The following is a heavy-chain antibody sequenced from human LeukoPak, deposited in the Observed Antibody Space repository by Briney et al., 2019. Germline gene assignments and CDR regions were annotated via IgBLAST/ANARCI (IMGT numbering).Heavy chain of an antibody. D-gene: IGHD4-17*01. V-gene: IGHV4-39*02. CDR2: IYYSGST. J-gene: IGHJ6*02. CDR1: GGSISSSSYY. Sequence: SETLSLTCTVSGGSISSSSYYWGWIRQPPGKGLEWIVSIYYSGSTYNNPSLKSRVTISVDTSKNQFSLKLSSVTAADTAVYYCAGEDYGDHGVRTYYYYYGMDVWGQGTTVTVSS. CDR3: AGEDYGDHGVRTYYYYYGMDV.